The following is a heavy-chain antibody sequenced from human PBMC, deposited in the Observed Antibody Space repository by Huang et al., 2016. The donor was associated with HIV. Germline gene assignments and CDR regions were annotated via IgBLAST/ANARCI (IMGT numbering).Heavy chain of an antibody. D-gene: IGHD2-2*02. J-gene: IGHJ3*02. CDR1: GGSISSGGYY. CDR2: IYYSGST. Sequence: QVQLQESGPGLVKPSQTLSLTCTVSGGSISSGGYYWSWISQPPGKGLEWIGYIYYSGSTYYNPSLKSRVTISVDTSKNQFSLKLSSVTAADTAVYYCARDTDGGRTFDIWGQGTMVTVSS. CDR3: ARDTDGGRTFDI. V-gene: IGHV4-30-4*08.